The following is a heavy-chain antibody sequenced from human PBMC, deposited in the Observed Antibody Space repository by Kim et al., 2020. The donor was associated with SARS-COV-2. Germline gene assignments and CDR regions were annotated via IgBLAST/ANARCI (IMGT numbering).Heavy chain of an antibody. D-gene: IGHD4-4*01. CDR1: GFTFSSYA. J-gene: IGHJ6*02. CDR3: AKPSTVTTLYYYYYYGMDV. V-gene: IGHV3-23*01. CDR2: ISGSGGST. Sequence: GGSLRLSCAASGFTFSSYAMSWVRQAPGKGLEWVSAISGSGGSTYYADSVKGRFTISRDNSKNTLYLQMNSLRAEDTAVYYCAKPSTVTTLYYYYYYGMDVWGQGTTVTVSS.